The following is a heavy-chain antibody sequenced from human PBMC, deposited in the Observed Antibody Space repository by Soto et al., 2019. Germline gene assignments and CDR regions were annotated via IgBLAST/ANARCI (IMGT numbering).Heavy chain of an antibody. CDR2: ISWNSNII. CDR3: AKGGPDGFCSGGRCYFDY. J-gene: IGHJ4*02. V-gene: IGHV3-9*01. CDR1: GFTFDDYA. D-gene: IGHD2-15*01. Sequence: EVRLVESGGGLVQPGRSLRLSCAASGFTFDDYAMHWVRRVPGKGLEWVSSISWNSNIIGYADSVKGRFTISRDNAKNPLYLQMNSLRPEDTALYYCAKGGPDGFCSGGRCYFDYWGQGTLVTVSS.